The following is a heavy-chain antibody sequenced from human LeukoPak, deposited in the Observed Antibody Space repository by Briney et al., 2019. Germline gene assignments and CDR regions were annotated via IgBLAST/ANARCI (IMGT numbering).Heavy chain of an antibody. CDR1: GYTFTSYG. D-gene: IGHD5-24*01. CDR3: ATGLPGGGYNLRPFDY. J-gene: IGHJ4*02. Sequence: GASVKVSCKASGYTFTSYGISWVRQAPGQGLEWMGWISAYNGNTNYAQKLQGRVTMTTDTSTSTAYMELRSLRSEDTAVYYCATGLPGGGYNLRPFDYWGQGTLVTVSS. CDR2: ISAYNGNT. V-gene: IGHV1-18*01.